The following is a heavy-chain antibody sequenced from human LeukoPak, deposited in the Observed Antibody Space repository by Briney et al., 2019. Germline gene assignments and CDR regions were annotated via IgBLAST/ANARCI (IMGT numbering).Heavy chain of an antibody. V-gene: IGHV3-23*01. CDR2: ISGSGGST. D-gene: IGHD6-19*01. CDR3: AKYSSGWYYYFDY. Sequence: PGGSLRLSCAASGFTFSSYAMSWVRQAPGKGLEWVSSISGSGGSTYYADSVKGRFTISRDSSKNTLYLQMNSLRAEDTAVYYCAKYSSGWYYYFDYWGQGTLVTVSS. CDR1: GFTFSSYA. J-gene: IGHJ4*02.